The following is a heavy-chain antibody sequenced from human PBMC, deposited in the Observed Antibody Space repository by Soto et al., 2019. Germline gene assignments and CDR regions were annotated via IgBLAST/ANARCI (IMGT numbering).Heavy chain of an antibody. CDR2: VSIGGST. CDR1: GFTFSSYA. D-gene: IGHD2-15*01. Sequence: GGSLRLSCAAPGFTFSSYAMGWVRQGPGKGLEWVAVVSIGGSTHYADSVRGRFTISRDNSKNTLSLQMNSLTAEDTAVYFCAKRRGAGGHFDYWGQGALVTVSS. V-gene: IGHV3-23*01. CDR3: AKRRGAGGHFDY. J-gene: IGHJ4*02.